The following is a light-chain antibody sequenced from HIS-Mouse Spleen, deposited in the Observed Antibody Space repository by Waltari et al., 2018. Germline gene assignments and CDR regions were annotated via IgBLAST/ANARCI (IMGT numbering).Light chain of an antibody. V-gene: IGKV1-5*03. Sequence: DIQMTQSRSTLSASVGDRVTITCRASQSISSWLAWYQQKPGKAPKLLIYKASSVESGVPSRFSGSGSGTEFTLTISSLQPDDFATYYCQQYNSYSRTFGQGTKVEIK. CDR2: KAS. J-gene: IGKJ1*01. CDR3: QQYNSYSRT. CDR1: QSISSW.